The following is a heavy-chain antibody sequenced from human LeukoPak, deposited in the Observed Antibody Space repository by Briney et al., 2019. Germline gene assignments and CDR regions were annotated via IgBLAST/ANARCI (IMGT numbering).Heavy chain of an antibody. V-gene: IGHV4-30-4*01. CDR3: ARAEYCSGSTCYSWFFDL. D-gene: IGHD2-15*01. CDR1: GGSVNNGNHY. Sequence: PSETLSLTCTVSGGSVNNGNHYWTWIRQPPGKGLEWIGYIYYSGSTYYNPSLKSRLTISIDTSKNQFSLKLTSVTAADTAVYYCARAEYCSGSTCYSWFFDLWGRGTLVTVSS. CDR2: IYYSGST. J-gene: IGHJ2*01.